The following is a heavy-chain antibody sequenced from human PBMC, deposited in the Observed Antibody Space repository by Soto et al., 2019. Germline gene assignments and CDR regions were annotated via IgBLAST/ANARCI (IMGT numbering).Heavy chain of an antibody. Sequence: QVPLVQSGAEVKKPGASVKVSCKVSGYTLTELSMHWVRQAPGKGLEWMGGFDPEDGETIYAQKFQGRVTMTEDTSTDTAYMELSSLRSEDTAVYYCATRSIVVVVAATPPAFDIWGQGTMVTVSS. D-gene: IGHD2-15*01. V-gene: IGHV1-24*01. J-gene: IGHJ3*02. CDR3: ATRSIVVVVAATPPAFDI. CDR1: GYTLTELS. CDR2: FDPEDGET.